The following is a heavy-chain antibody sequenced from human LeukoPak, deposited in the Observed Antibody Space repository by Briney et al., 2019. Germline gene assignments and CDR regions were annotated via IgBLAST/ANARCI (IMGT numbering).Heavy chain of an antibody. D-gene: IGHD2-2*02. Sequence: KPGGSLRLSCAASGFTFSSYSMNWVRRAPGKGLEWVSSISSSSSYIYYADSVKGRFTISRDNAKNLLYLQMNSLRAEDTAVYYCARDRNTKNIVVVPAAIWGQGTLVTVSS. V-gene: IGHV3-21*01. J-gene: IGHJ4*02. CDR1: GFTFSSYS. CDR2: ISSSSSYI. CDR3: ARDRNTKNIVVVPAAI.